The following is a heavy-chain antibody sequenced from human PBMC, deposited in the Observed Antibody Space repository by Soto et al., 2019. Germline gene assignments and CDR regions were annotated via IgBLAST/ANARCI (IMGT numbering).Heavy chain of an antibody. CDR3: ARTEMVRGVTD. CDR1: GGSFSGYY. Sequence: SETLSLTCAVYGGSFSGYYWSWIRQPPGKGLEWIGEINHSGSTNYNPSLKSRVTISVDTSKNQFSLKLSSVTAADTAVYYCARTEMVRGVTDWGQGTLVTVSS. V-gene: IGHV4-34*01. D-gene: IGHD3-10*01. J-gene: IGHJ4*02. CDR2: INHSGST.